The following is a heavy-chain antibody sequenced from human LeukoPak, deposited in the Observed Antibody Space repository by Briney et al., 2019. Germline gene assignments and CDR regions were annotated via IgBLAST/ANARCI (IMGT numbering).Heavy chain of an antibody. CDR3: ARLRPSIGAAGTFDY. V-gene: IGHV4-61*01. Sequence: SETLSLTCTVSGASVSSGYYYWSWIRQPPGKGLEWNGYIYYSGNTVYNPSLKSRVTISVDRSKNQFSLKLSSVTAADTAVYYCARLRPSIGAAGTFDYWGQGTLVTVSS. D-gene: IGHD6-13*01. CDR2: IYYSGNT. CDR1: GASVSSGYYY. J-gene: IGHJ4*02.